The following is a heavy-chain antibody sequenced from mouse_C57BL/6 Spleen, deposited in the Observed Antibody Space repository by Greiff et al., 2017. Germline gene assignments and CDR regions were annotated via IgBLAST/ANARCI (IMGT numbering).Heavy chain of an antibody. D-gene: IGHD2-4*01. CDR2: IYPGDGDT. Sequence: QVQLQQSGPELVKPGASVKISCKASGYAFSSSWMNWVKQRPGKGLEWIGRIYPGDGDTNYNGKFKGKATLTADKSSSTAYMQLSSLTSEDSAVYFCASLGDYDEGFAYCGQGTLVTVSA. CDR3: ASLGDYDEGFAY. V-gene: IGHV1-82*01. J-gene: IGHJ3*01. CDR1: GYAFSSSW.